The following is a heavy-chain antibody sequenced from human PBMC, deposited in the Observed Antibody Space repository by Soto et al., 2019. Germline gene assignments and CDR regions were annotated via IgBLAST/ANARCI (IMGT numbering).Heavy chain of an antibody. D-gene: IGHD6-19*01. J-gene: IGHJ4*02. CDR1: GGSISAYY. V-gene: IGHV4-59*01. Sequence: QVHLQESGPGLVKPSETLSLTCTVSGGSISAYYWNWVRQPPGKGLEWIGNIYYTGTTNYNPSLMSRVTISVDTSQNQFSLKLSSVTAADTAVYYCARPSVAVTWGPFDYWAQGTLVTVSS. CDR3: ARPSVAVTWGPFDY. CDR2: IYYTGTT.